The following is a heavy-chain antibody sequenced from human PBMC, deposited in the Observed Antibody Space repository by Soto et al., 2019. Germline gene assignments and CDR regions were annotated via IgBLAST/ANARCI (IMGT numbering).Heavy chain of an antibody. J-gene: IGHJ5*02. V-gene: IGHV3-30*18. CDR2: ISYDGSNK. Sequence: QVQLVESGGGVVQPGRSLRLSCAASGFTFSSYGMHWVRQAPGKGLEWVAVISYDGSNKYYADSVKGRFTISRDNSKNTLYLQMNSLRAEDTAVYYCAKDRHRMEWLLYPWFDPWGQGTLVTVSS. CDR1: GFTFSSYG. CDR3: AKDRHRMEWLLYPWFDP. D-gene: IGHD3-3*01.